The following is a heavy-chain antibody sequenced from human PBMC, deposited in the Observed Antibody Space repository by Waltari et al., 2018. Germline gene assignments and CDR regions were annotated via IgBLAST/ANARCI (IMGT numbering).Heavy chain of an antibody. CDR3: VSSSFGMDV. V-gene: IGHV3-30-3*01. J-gene: IGHJ6*02. Sequence: QFPVVESGGGVVQSGWSLRLSCTVSGFPFGDYAMHWVRQAPGKGLEWVALVSSDGDTKYSVDSVRGRFTISRDNTGNAIYLQMNSLRSDDTGVYYCVSSSFGMDVWGQGTTVTVSS. CDR1: GFPFGDYA. CDR2: VSSDGDTK.